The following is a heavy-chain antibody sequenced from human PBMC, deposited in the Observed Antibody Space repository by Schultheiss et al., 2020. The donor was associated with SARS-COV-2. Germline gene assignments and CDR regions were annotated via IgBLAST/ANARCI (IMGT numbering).Heavy chain of an antibody. CDR1: GFTVSSNY. D-gene: IGHD2-21*01. V-gene: IGHV3-53*01. J-gene: IGHJ3*02. Sequence: GGSLRLSCAASGFTVSSNYMSWVRQAPGKGLEWVSAISGSGGSTYYADSVKGRFTISRDNSKNTLYLQMNSLRAKDTAVYYCARYCGGDCYDAFDIWGQGTMVTVAS. CDR3: ARYCGGDCYDAFDI. CDR2: ISGSGGST.